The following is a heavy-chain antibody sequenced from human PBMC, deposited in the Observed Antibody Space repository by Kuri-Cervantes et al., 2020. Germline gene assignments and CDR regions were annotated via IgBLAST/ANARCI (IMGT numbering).Heavy chain of an antibody. CDR2: INPNSGGT. D-gene: IGHD6-25*01. CDR3: ARDQGIAAGYGMDV. Sequence: ASVKVSCKASGYTFTGYYMHWVRQAPGQGLEWMGWINPNSGGTNYAQKFQGRVTMTRDTSISTAYMELSRLRSDDTAVYYCARDQGIAAGYGMDVWSQGTTVTVSS. V-gene: IGHV1-2*02. J-gene: IGHJ6*02. CDR1: GYTFTGYY.